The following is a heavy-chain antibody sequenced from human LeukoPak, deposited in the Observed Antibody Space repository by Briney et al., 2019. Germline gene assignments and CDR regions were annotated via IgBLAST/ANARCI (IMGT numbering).Heavy chain of an antibody. CDR3: AKDPRGYCSSTSCPSDY. Sequence: GGSLRLSCAASGFTFSSYAMSWVRHAPGKGLEWVSAISGSGGSTYYADSVKGRFTISRYNSKNTLYLQMNSLRAEDTAVYYCAKDPRGYCSSTSCPSDYWGQGTLVTGSS. D-gene: IGHD2-2*01. CDR1: GFTFSSYA. J-gene: IGHJ4*02. CDR2: ISGSGGST. V-gene: IGHV3-23*01.